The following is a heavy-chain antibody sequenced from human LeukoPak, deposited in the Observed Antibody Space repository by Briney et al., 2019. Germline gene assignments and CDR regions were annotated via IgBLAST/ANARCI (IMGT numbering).Heavy chain of an antibody. V-gene: IGHV4-59*10. CDR1: GGSFSGYY. D-gene: IGHD2-21*02. J-gene: IGHJ4*02. Sequence: SETLSLTCAVYGGSFSGYYWSWIRQPAGKGLEWIGRISASGNTNYNPSLKSRVTMSVDTSMNLFALKLSSVTAADTAVYYCARQGVATAIDYWGQGTLVTVSS. CDR2: ISASGNT. CDR3: ARQGVATAIDY.